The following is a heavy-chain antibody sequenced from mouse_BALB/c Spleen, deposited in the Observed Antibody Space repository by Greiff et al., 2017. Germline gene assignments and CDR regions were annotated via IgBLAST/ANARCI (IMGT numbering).Heavy chain of an antibody. CDR1: GYTFTSYW. CDR3: ARKGTTATFYYAMDY. V-gene: IGHV1S81*02. J-gene: IGHJ4*01. CDR2: INPSNGRT. D-gene: IGHD1-2*01. Sequence: QVQLQQPGAELVKPGASVKLSCKASGYTFTSYWMHWVKQRPGQGLEWIAEINPSNGRTNYNEKFKSKATLTVDKSSSTAYMQLSSLTSEDSAVYYCARKGTTATFYYAMDYWGQGTSVTVSS.